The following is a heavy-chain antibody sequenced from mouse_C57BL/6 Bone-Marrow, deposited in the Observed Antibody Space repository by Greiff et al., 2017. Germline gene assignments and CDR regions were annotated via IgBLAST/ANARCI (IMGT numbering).Heavy chain of an antibody. CDR2: INPSTCGT. CDR3: ARENGPLFDY. CDR1: GYSFTGYY. V-gene: IGHV1-42*01. J-gene: IGHJ2*01. Sequence: EVQLQQSGPELVKPGASVKISCKASGYSFTGYYMNWVKQSPEKSLEWIGEINPSTCGTTYNQKFKGKATLTVDKSSSTAYMQLKSLTSEDSAVYYCARENGPLFDYWGQGTTLTVSS.